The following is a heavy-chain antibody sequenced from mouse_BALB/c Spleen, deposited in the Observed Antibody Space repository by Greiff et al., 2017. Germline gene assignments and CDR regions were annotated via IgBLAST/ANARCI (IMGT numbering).Heavy chain of an antibody. D-gene: IGHD3-3*01. V-gene: IGHV1S56*01. CDR3: AREGTWYFDV. Sequence: QVQLQQSGPELVKPGASVRISCKASGYTFTSYYIHWVKQRPGQGLEWIGWIYPGNVNTKYNEKFKGKATLTADKSSSTAYMQLSSLTSEDSAVYFCAREGTWYFDVWGAGTTVTVSS. CDR2: IYPGNVNT. CDR1: GYTFTSYY. J-gene: IGHJ1*01.